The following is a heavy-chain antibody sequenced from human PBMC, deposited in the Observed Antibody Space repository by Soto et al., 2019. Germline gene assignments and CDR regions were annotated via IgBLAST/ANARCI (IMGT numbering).Heavy chain of an antibody. CDR2: ISYDGSNK. CDR3: ARDVGLILEWLFWV. D-gene: IGHD3-3*01. J-gene: IGHJ6*02. Sequence: PGGSLRLSCAASGFTFSSYSMHWVRQAPGKGLEWVAVISYDGSNKYYADSVKGRFTISRDNTKNTLYLQMNSLRAEDTAVYYCARDVGLILEWLFWVWGQGTTVTVSS. CDR1: GFTFSSYS. V-gene: IGHV3-30-3*01.